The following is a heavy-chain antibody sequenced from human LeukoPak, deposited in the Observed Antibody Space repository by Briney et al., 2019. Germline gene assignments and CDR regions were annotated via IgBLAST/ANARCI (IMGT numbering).Heavy chain of an antibody. CDR3: ARVPDFIARPCDS. CDR2: SSPSGDIT. D-gene: IGHD2-21*01. V-gene: IGHV4-34*01. CDR1: GGSFSGNY. J-gene: IGHJ4*02. Sequence: SETRSLTCAVDGGSFSGNYWTLIRQTPGRGLEWIGESSPSGDITGYTPSLKGRATISVDSSKNPFSLKLTSVTAADTGVYYCARVPDFIARPCDSWGPGTLATVSS.